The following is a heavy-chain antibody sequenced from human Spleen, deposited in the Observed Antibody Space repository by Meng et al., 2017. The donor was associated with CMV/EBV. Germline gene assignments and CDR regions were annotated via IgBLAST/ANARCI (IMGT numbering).Heavy chain of an antibody. D-gene: IGHD2-2*02. J-gene: IGHJ4*02. CDR2: IIPIFGTA. V-gene: IGHV1-69*05. CDR1: GGTFSSYA. CDR3: ASTCSSNSCYTRSFDY. Sequence: SVKVSCKASGGTFSSYAISWVRQAPGQGLEWMGGIIPIFGTANYAQKFQGRVTITTDESTSTAYMELSSLRSEDTAVYYCASTCSSNSCYTRSFDYWGQGTLVTVSS.